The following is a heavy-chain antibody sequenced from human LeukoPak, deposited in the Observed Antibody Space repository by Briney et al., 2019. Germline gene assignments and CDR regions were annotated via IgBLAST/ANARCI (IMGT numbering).Heavy chain of an antibody. CDR3: ARLRTMVRGVINRWDYYYYYMDV. D-gene: IGHD3-10*01. CDR1: GGSFSGYY. CDR2: INDSGST. V-gene: IGHV4-34*01. Sequence: PSETLSLTCAVYGGSFSGYYWSWIRQPPGKGLEWIWEINDSGSTNYNPSLKSRVTISVDTSKNQFSLKLSSVTAADTAVYYCARLRTMVRGVINRWDYYYYYMDVWGKGTTVTISS. J-gene: IGHJ6*03.